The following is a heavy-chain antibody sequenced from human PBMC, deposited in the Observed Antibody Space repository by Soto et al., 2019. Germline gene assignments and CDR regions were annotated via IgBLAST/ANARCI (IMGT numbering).Heavy chain of an antibody. CDR2: TYHSGST. CDR1: GGSIISKDW. V-gene: IGHV4-4*02. D-gene: IGHD1-1*01. Sequence: QVHLQESGPGLVKPSGTLSLTCTVSGGSIISKDWWTWVRQSPGKGLEWIGETYHSGSTNYNPSLKSQRTISVDASKKQFSLTLTSVTAADTAIYYCASRRLERGSFDSWGQGTMVTVSS. J-gene: IGHJ3*02. CDR3: ASRRLERGSFDS.